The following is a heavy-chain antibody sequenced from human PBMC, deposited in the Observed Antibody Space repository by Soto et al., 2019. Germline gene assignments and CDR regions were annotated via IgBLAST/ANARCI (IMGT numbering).Heavy chain of an antibody. CDR3: ARGGGSYSKDWFDP. J-gene: IGHJ5*02. Sequence: QVQLQESGPGLVKPSETLSLTCTVSGGSISSYYWSWIRQPAGKGLEWIGRIYTSGSTNYNPSLKRRVTLSVDTSKNQFSLKLSSVTAADTAVYYCARGGGSYSKDWFDPWGQGTLVTVSS. CDR1: GGSISSYY. CDR2: IYTSGST. D-gene: IGHD1-26*01. V-gene: IGHV4-4*07.